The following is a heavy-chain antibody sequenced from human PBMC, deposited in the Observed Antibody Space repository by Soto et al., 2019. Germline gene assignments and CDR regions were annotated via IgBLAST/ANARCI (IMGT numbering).Heavy chain of an antibody. D-gene: IGHD3-10*01. V-gene: IGHV2-5*02. CDR3: ARSYGSGSLSPFDY. CDR2: IYWDDDK. CDR1: GFSLSTSGVG. J-gene: IGHJ4*02. Sequence: QITLKESGPTLVKPTQTLTLTCTFSGFSLSTSGVGVDWIRQPPGKALEWLALIYWDDDKRYSPSLKSRLTITKDTSKNQVVLTMTNMDPVDTATYYCARSYGSGSLSPFDYWGQGTLVTVSS.